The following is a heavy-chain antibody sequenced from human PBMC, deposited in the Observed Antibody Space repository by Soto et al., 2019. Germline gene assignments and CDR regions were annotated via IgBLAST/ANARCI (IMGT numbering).Heavy chain of an antibody. CDR2: LIPTIGTT. Sequence: QVQLVQSGAEVKKPGSSVKVSCKASGDTFTIFAISWVRQAPGQGLEWMGGLIPTIGTTNYAQRFQGRITITGDESTGTAYMELSSLKSEDTAVYYCVRDLGSGYDPGDYWGQGTLVTVSS. J-gene: IGHJ4*02. D-gene: IGHD5-12*01. CDR3: VRDLGSGYDPGDY. V-gene: IGHV1-69*12. CDR1: GDTFTIFA.